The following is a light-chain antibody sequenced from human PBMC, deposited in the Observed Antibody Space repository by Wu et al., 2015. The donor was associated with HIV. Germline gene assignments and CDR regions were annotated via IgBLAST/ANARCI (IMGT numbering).Light chain of an antibody. V-gene: IGKV3-20*01. CDR1: QSVSSSY. CDR2: GTS. Sequence: EIVLTQSPGTLSLSPGERATLSCRASQSVSSSYLAWYQQKPGQAPRLLIYGTSTGAAGIPDRFSGSGSGTDFTLTISRPEPEDFAVFYCQHYGSSPWTFGQGTEVEIK. CDR3: QHYGSSPWT. J-gene: IGKJ1*01.